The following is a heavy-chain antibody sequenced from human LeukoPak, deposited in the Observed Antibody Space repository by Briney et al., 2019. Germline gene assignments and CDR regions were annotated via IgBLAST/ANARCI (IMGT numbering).Heavy chain of an antibody. CDR3: AREYSSSWYCDY. J-gene: IGHJ4*02. CDR2: INHSGST. V-gene: IGHV4-34*01. CDR1: GGSFSGYY. D-gene: IGHD6-13*01. Sequence: KPSETLSLTCAVYGGSFSGYYWSWIRQPPGKGLEWIGEINHSGSTNYNPSLKSRVTISVDTSKNQFSLKLSSVTAADTAVYYCAREYSSSWYCDYWGQGTLVTVSS.